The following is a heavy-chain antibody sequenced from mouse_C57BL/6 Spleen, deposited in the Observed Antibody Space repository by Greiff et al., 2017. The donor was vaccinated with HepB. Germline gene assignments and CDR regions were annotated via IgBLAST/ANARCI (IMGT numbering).Heavy chain of an antibody. CDR3: AIYYYGLDY. Sequence: EVMLVESGGGLVKPGGSLKLSCAASGFTFSSYTMSWVRQTPEKRLEWVATISGGGGNTYYPDSVKGRFTISRDNAKNTLYLQMSSLRSEDTALYYCAIYYYGLDYWGQGTTLTVSS. J-gene: IGHJ2*01. D-gene: IGHD1-1*01. CDR2: ISGGGGNT. CDR1: GFTFSSYT. V-gene: IGHV5-9*01.